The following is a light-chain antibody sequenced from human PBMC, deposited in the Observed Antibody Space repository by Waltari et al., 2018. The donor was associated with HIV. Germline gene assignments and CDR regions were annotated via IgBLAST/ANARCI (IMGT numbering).Light chain of an antibody. Sequence: IQMTQSPSSVSASVGDRVTIACRASQDIGSWLAWYQQKPGKAPNLLIYGASSVQSGVPSRFSGSGSGTDFTLSISSLQPEDFAIYYCQQSHTFPRTFGQGTNIEIK. V-gene: IGKV1-12*01. CDR3: QQSHTFPRT. J-gene: IGKJ1*01. CDR1: QDIGSW. CDR2: GAS.